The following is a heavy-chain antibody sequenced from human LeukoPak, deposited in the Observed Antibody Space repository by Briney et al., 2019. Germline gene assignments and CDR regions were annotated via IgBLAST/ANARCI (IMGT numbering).Heavy chain of an antibody. CDR3: ARVAAAALDYFDY. CDR2: IFPGDSDT. D-gene: IGHD6-13*01. V-gene: IGHV5-51*01. J-gene: IGHJ4*02. Sequence: GESLKISCKGSGYSFTNYWIGWVRQMPGKGLEWMGIIFPGDSDTTYSPSFQGQVTISADKSISTAYLQWSSLKASDTAMYYCARVAAAALDYFDYWGQGTLVTVSS. CDR1: GYSFTNYW.